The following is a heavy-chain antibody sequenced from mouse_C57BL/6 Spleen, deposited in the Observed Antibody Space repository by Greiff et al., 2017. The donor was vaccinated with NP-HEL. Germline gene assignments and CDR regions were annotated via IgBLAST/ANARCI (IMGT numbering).Heavy chain of an antibody. CDR2: ISYDGSN. CDR1: GYSITSGYY. Sequence: EVQRVESGPGLVKPSQSLSLTCSVTGYSITSGYYWNWIRQFPGNKLEWMGYISYDGSNNYNPSLKNRISITRDTSKNQFFLKLNSVTTEDTATYYCARDPAPRGFDYWGQGTTLTVSS. J-gene: IGHJ2*01. CDR3: ARDPAPRGFDY. D-gene: IGHD6-1*01. V-gene: IGHV3-6*01.